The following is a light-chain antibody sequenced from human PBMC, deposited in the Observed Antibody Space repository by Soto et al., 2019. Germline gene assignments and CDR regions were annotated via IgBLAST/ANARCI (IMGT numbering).Light chain of an antibody. CDR3: QQSSKWPPGRLT. CDR2: GAA. CDR1: QNVGIN. V-gene: IGKV3-15*01. J-gene: IGKJ4*01. Sequence: EIVMTQSPATLSVSPGESATLSCRAGQNVGINLVWDRQKPGQAPRLLVYGAAARATGVPARFSGSGSGTEFTLTNSSLQSEDFAVYYCQQSSKWPPGRLTFGGATKVEIK.